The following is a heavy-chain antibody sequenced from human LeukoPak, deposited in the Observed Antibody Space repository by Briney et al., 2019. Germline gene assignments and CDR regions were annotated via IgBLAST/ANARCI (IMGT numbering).Heavy chain of an antibody. J-gene: IGHJ6*04. D-gene: IGHD2-2*01. Sequence: ASVKVSCKASGYTFTSYGISWVRQAPGQGLEWMGWISAYNGNTSYAQKLQGRVTMTTDTSTSTAYMELRSLRSDDTAVYYCARDRMKNLGYCSSTSCYGMDVWGKGTTVTVSS. CDR2: ISAYNGNT. V-gene: IGHV1-18*01. CDR1: GYTFTSYG. CDR3: ARDRMKNLGYCSSTSCYGMDV.